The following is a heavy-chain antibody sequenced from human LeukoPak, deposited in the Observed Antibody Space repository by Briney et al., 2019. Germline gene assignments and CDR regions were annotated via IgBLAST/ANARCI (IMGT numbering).Heavy chain of an antibody. J-gene: IGHJ6*04. CDR1: GYTFTSYY. Sequence: ASVKVSCKASGYTFTSYYMHWVRQAPGQGLEWMGIINPSGGSTSYAQKFQGRVTMTRDTSTSTVYMELSSLRSEDTAVYYCARNLLKIVVVPAATSYYYYGMDVWGKGTTVTVSS. V-gene: IGHV1-46*01. CDR2: INPSGGST. CDR3: ARNLLKIVVVPAATSYYYYGMDV. D-gene: IGHD2-2*01.